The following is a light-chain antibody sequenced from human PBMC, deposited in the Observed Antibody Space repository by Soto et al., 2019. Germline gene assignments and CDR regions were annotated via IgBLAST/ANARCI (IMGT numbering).Light chain of an antibody. CDR1: QSVDSW. J-gene: IGKJ5*01. CDR3: QQYNGPVT. Sequence: DIQLTQSPSTLSASVGDRVTITCRASQSVDSWLAWYQQKPGKAPKLLISDVSSLESGVPSRFSGSGSGAEFTLTISSLQPDDFAPYYCQQYNGPVTFGQGTRLEIK. V-gene: IGKV1-5*01. CDR2: DVS.